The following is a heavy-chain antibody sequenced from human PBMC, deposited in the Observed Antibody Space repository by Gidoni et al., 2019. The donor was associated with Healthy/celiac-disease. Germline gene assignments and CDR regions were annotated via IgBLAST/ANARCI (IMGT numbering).Heavy chain of an antibody. CDR2: INHSGST. CDR1: GWSFSGYY. J-gene: IGHJ4*02. Sequence: QVQLQQWGAGLLKPSETLSLTCAVYGWSFSGYYWSWIRQPPGKGMEWIGEINHSGSTNYNPSLKSRVTISVDTSKNQFSLKLSSVTAADTAVYYCARSGRPYSYGYSLTYWGQGTLVTVSS. CDR3: ARSGRPYSYGYSLTY. V-gene: IGHV4-34*01. D-gene: IGHD5-18*01.